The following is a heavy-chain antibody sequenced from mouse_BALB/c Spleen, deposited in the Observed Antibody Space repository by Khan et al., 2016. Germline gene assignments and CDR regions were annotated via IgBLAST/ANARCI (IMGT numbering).Heavy chain of an antibody. CDR1: GYTFTSYW. J-gene: IGHJ3*01. D-gene: IGHD2-1*01. V-gene: IGHV1-87*01. CDR2: IYPGGGDT. CDR3: ARGGYGNYVVAY. Sequence: VQLQESGAELARPGASVKLSCKASGYTFTSYWMQWVKQRPGQGLQWIGTIYPGGGDTRYTQKFKGKATLTADKSSSTAYMQLSSLASEDSAVYYCARGGYGNYVVAYWGQWTLVTVSA.